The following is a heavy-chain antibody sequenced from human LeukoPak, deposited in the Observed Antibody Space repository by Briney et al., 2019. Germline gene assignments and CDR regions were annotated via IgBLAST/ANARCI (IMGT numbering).Heavy chain of an antibody. CDR2: ISAYNGNT. V-gene: IGHV1-18*01. Sequence: ASVKVPCKASGYTFTSYGISWVRQAPGQGLEWMGWISAYNGNTNYAQKLQGRVTMTTDTSTSTAYLELRSLRSDDTAVYYCARNKARTMVRRVILDYWGQGTLVTASS. CDR3: ARNKARTMVRRVILDY. CDR1: GYTFTSYG. D-gene: IGHD3-10*01. J-gene: IGHJ4*02.